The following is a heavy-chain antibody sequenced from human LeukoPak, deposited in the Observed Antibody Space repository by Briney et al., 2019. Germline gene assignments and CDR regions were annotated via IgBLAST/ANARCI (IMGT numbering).Heavy chain of an antibody. CDR3: ARVGLSSGWYYGWFDP. CDR2: TYYRSKWYN. CDR1: GDSVSSNSAA. D-gene: IGHD6-19*01. J-gene: IGHJ5*02. V-gene: IGHV6-1*01. Sequence: SQTLSLTCAISGDSVSSNSAAWNWIRQSPSRGLEWLGRTYYRSKWYNDYAVSVKSRITINPDTSKNQFSLQLNSVTPEDTAVYYCARVGLSSGWYYGWFDPWGQGTLVTVSS.